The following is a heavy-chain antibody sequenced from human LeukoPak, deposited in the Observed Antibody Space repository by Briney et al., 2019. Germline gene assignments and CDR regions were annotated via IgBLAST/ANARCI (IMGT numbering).Heavy chain of an antibody. Sequence: PGGSLRLSCAASGFTFSSYAMHWVRQAPGKGLEWVAVISYDGSNKYYADSVKGRFTISRDNSKNTLYLQMNSLRAEDTAVYYCAREDGDYQIIYYGMDVWGQGTTVTVSS. D-gene: IGHD4-17*01. J-gene: IGHJ6*02. CDR3: AREDGDYQIIYYGMDV. CDR2: ISYDGSNK. CDR1: GFTFSSYA. V-gene: IGHV3-30-3*01.